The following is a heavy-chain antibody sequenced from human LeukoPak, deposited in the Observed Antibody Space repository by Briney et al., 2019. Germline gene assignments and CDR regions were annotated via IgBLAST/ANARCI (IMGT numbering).Heavy chain of an antibody. D-gene: IGHD2-21*02. CDR1: GYTFTSYG. J-gene: IGHJ4*02. V-gene: IGHV1-18*01. CDR3: ARDPRYIVVVTATPYYFDY. Sequence: ASVKVSCKASGYTFTSYGISWVRQAPGQGLEWMGWTSAYNGNTNYAQKLQGRVTMTTDTSTSTAYMELRSLRSDDTAVYYCARDPRYIVVVTATPYYFDYWGQGTLVTVSS. CDR2: TSAYNGNT.